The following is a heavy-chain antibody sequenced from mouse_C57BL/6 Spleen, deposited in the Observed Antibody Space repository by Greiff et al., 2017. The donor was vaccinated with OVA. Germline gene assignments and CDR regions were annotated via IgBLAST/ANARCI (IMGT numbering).Heavy chain of an antibody. V-gene: IGHV5-17*01. CDR2: ISSGSSTN. D-gene: IGHD2-4*01. CDR3: ARPYDYGGAWFAY. CDR1: GFTFSDYG. Sequence: EVKLVESGGGLVKPGGSLKLSCAASGFTFSDYGMHWVRQAPEKGLEWVAYISSGSSTNYYADTVKGRFTISRDNAKNTLFLQMTSLRSEDTAMYYCARPYDYGGAWFAYWGQGTLVTVSA. J-gene: IGHJ3*01.